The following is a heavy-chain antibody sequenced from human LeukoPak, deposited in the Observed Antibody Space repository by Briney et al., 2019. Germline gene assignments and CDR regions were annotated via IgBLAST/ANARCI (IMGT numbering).Heavy chain of an antibody. CDR2: ISSSSSYI. CDR3: ARDFPYCGGDCYSGNFDY. Sequence: GGSLRLSCAASGFTFTTYGMSWVRQAPGKGLEWVSSISSSSSYIYYADSVKGRFTISRDNAKNSLYLQMNSLRAEDTAVYYCARDFPYCGGDCYSGNFDYWGQGTLVTVSS. CDR1: GFTFTTYG. V-gene: IGHV3-21*01. J-gene: IGHJ4*02. D-gene: IGHD2-21*02.